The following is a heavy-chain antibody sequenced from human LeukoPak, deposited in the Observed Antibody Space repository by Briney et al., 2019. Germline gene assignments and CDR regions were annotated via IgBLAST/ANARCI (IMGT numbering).Heavy chain of an antibody. CDR1: GFTFSDYG. Sequence: GGSLRLSCAASGFTFSDYGMHWVRQAPGKGLEGVAFIRYDGTTKYYADSVKGRFTISRDNFKNTLYVQINSLRAEDTAVYYCAKDRWGAVASFDNWGQGTLVTVSS. CDR3: AKDRWGAVASFDN. J-gene: IGHJ4*02. V-gene: IGHV3-30*02. D-gene: IGHD6-19*01. CDR2: IRYDGTTK.